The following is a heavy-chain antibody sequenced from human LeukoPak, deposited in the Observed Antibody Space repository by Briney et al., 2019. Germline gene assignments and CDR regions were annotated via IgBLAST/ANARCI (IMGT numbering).Heavy chain of an antibody. CDR1: GGSLSSYY. CDR3: ARDYCSSTSCYGGFDAFDI. D-gene: IGHD2-2*01. V-gene: IGHV4-4*07. J-gene: IGHJ3*02. Sequence: SETLSLTCTVSGGSLSSYYWSWIRQPAGKGLEWIGRIYTSGSTNYNPSLKSRVTMSVDTSKNQFSLKLSSVTAADTAVYYCARDYCSSTSCYGGFDAFDIWGQGTMVTVSS. CDR2: IYTSGST.